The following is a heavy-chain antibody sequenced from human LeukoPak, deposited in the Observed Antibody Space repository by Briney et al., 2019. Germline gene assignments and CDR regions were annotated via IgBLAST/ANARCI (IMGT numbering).Heavy chain of an antibody. CDR2: ISSTSSYI. CDR1: GFTFTTYS. J-gene: IGHJ4*02. V-gene: IGHV3-21*01. D-gene: IGHD6-13*01. Sequence: GGSLRLSCAASGFTFTTYSMNWVRQVPGKGLEWVSSISSTSSYIYYAHSVKGRFTISRDNAKNSLYLQMNSLRAEDTAVYYCAREHKEAAAVRRYFDYWGQGTLVTVSS. CDR3: AREHKEAAAVRRYFDY.